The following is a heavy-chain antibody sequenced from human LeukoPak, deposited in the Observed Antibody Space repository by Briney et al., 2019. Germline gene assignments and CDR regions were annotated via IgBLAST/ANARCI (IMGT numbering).Heavy chain of an antibody. V-gene: IGHV4-39*07. J-gene: IGHJ6*03. D-gene: IGHD3-10*01. Sequence: RPSETLSLTCTVSGGSISTSSYYWGWLRQPPGKGLEWIGSIYYSGSTYYNPSLKSQLTISVDTSKNQFSLKLSSWTAADPAVYYCARRGDYYAPYYYYYYYMDVWGKGTTVTISS. CDR1: GGSISTSSYY. CDR2: IYYSGST. CDR3: ARRGDYYAPYYYYYYYMDV.